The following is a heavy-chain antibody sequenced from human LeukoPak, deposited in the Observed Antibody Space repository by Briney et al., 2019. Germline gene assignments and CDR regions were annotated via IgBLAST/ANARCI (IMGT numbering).Heavy chain of an antibody. CDR1: GGSISSYY. J-gene: IGHJ4*02. CDR2: IYDSGST. CDR3: AREGIVGANFDY. D-gene: IGHD1-26*01. V-gene: IGHV4-59*12. Sequence: SETLSLTCTVSGGSISSYYWSWIRQPPGKGLEWIGYIYDSGSTNYNPSLKSRVTISVDKSKNQFSLKLSSVTAADTAVYYCAREGIVGANFDYWGQGTLVTVSS.